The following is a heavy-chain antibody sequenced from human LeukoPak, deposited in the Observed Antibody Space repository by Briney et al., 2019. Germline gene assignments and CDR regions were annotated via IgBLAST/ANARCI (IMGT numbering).Heavy chain of an antibody. V-gene: IGHV3-15*01. CDR3: TTYYFARGGLDH. Sequence: PGGSLRLPCAACGFTFINAWMSWVRQAPGKGLEWVGRIKSKTDGGTTDYAAPVKGRFTISRDDSKNTLYLQMNSLKTEDTAVYYCTTYYFARGGLDHWGQGTLVTVSS. D-gene: IGHD3-10*02. J-gene: IGHJ4*02. CDR2: IKSKTDGGTT. CDR1: GFTFINAW.